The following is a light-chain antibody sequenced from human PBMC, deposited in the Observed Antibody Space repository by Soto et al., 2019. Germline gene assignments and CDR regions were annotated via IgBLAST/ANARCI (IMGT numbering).Light chain of an antibody. J-gene: IGLJ1*01. CDR3: SSYTNDGNQYV. CDR2: EVS. Sequence: QSALTQPASVSGSPGQSITLSCTGTTSDFAAYDLVSWYQHHPGTAPRLVIYEVSHRPSGVSDRFSGSKSGNTASLTISGLQAEDEAAYFCSSYTNDGNQYVFGTGTKLTVL. CDR1: TSDFAAYDL. V-gene: IGLV2-14*01.